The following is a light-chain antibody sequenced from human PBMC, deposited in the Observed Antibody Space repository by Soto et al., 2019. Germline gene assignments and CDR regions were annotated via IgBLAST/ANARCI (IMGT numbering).Light chain of an antibody. V-gene: IGLV2-23*02. J-gene: IGLJ3*02. CDR2: EVD. Sequence: QSVLAQPASVSGSPGQSITFSCTGSSSDFGNFNLVSWYQQYPGKAPQLIIYEVDKRPSRVSNRFSGSKSGNTASLTISGLQAEDEAYYYCLSYPGSRWVFGGGTKVTVL. CDR1: SSDFGNFNL. CDR3: LSYPGSRWV.